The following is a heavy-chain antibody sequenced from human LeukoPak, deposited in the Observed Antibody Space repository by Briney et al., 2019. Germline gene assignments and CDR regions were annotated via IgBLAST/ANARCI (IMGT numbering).Heavy chain of an antibody. CDR3: ARVFVVVPAAMPEYNWLDP. J-gene: IGHJ5*02. CDR1: GGSFSGYY. V-gene: IGHV4-34*01. CDR2: INHSGST. Sequence: SETLSLTCAVYGGSFSGYYWSWIRQPPGKGLEWIGEINHSGSTNYNPSLKSRVTISVDTSKNQFSLKLSSVTAADTAVYYCARVFVVVPAAMPEYNWLDPWGQGTLVTVSS. D-gene: IGHD2-2*01.